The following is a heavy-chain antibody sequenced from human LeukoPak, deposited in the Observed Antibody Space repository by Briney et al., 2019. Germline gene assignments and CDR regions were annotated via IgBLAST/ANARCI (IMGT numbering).Heavy chain of an antibody. CDR1: GGSISSGGYY. D-gene: IGHD3-22*01. J-gene: IGHJ4*02. V-gene: IGHV4-31*03. CDR2: IYYSGST. Sequence: SQTLSLTCTVSGGSISSGGYYWSWIRQHPGKGLEWIGYIYYSGSTYYNPSLKSRVTISVDTSKNQFSLRLSSVTAADTAVYYCARERVYYDSSGYYYPSYYFDYWGQGTLVTVSS. CDR3: ARERVYYDSSGYYYPSYYFDY.